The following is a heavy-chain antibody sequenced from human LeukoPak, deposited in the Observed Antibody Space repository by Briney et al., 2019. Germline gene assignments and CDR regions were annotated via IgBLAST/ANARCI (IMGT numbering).Heavy chain of an antibody. Sequence: PSETLSLTCVVYGASFSGYFWSWIRQPPGRGLEWIGKINHSGSTNYNPSLKSRVIISLDTSKNQFSLKVRSVTAADTAVYYCARAGYSNSVDYWGQGTLVTVSS. CDR1: GASFSGYF. CDR3: ARAGYSNSVDY. D-gene: IGHD4-11*01. CDR2: INHSGST. V-gene: IGHV4-34*01. J-gene: IGHJ4*02.